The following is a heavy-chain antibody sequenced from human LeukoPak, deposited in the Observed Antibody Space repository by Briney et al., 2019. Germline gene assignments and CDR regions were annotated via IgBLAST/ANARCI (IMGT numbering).Heavy chain of an antibody. CDR2: IFSGGNT. CDR1: GFTVSNNY. CDR3: ARVDY. J-gene: IGHJ4*02. Sequence: GGSLRLSCTASGFTVSNNYMTWVRQAPGKGLEWVSVIFSGGNTFYADSVKGRFTISRDNSKNTLYLQMNSLRAEDTAVYYCARVDYWGQGTLVTVSS. V-gene: IGHV3-66*01.